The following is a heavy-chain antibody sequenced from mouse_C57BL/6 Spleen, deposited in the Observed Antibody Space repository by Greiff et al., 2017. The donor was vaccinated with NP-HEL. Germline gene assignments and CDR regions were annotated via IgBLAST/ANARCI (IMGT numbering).Heavy chain of an antibody. CDR3: ARSWENYFDY. D-gene: IGHD4-1*01. V-gene: IGHV5-17*01. Sequence: DVQLVESGGGLVKPGGSLKLSCAASGFTFSDYGMHWVRQAPEKGLEWVAYISSGSSTIYYADTVKGRFTISRDNAKNTLFLQMTSLRSEDTAMYYCARSWENYFDYWGQGTTLTVSS. J-gene: IGHJ2*01. CDR1: GFTFSDYG. CDR2: ISSGSSTI.